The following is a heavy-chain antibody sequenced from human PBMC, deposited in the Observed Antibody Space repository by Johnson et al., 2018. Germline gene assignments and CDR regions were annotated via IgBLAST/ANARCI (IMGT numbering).Heavy chain of an antibody. Sequence: QVQLVQSGGGVVQPGRSLRLSCAASGFTFSSYGMHWVRQAPGKGLEWVAVIWYDGSNKYYADSVKGRFTISRDTSKNTLYLQMNSLIAEDTAVYYCARGDGSYCCNGMDVWGQGTTVTVSS. D-gene: IGHD1-26*01. CDR2: IWYDGSNK. V-gene: IGHV3-33*01. J-gene: IGHJ6*02. CDR1: GFTFSSYG. CDR3: ARGDGSYCCNGMDV.